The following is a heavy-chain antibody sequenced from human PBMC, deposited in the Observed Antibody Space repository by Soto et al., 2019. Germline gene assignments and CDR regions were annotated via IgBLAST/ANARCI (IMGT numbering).Heavy chain of an antibody. V-gene: IGHV3-74*01. J-gene: IGHJ4*02. Sequence: GGSLRLSCAASGFTFSSYWMHWVRQAPGKGLVWVSRINSDGSSTSYADSVKGRFTISRDNAKNTLYLQMNSLRAEDTAVYYCARAAGIYSSSSWGYYFDYWGQGTLVTVSS. CDR3: ARAAGIYSSSSWGYYFDY. CDR1: GFTFSSYW. CDR2: INSDGSST. D-gene: IGHD6-6*01.